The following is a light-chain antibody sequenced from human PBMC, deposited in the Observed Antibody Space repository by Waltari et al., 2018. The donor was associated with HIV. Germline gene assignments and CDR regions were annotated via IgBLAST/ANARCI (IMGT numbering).Light chain of an antibody. Sequence: TISCTGTSSDVGGYNFVSWYQQHPGKAPKLMIFEVTKRPSGVPARFSGSKSGNTASLTVSGLQADDEADYYCSSYAGSNNLVFGGGTKLTVL. CDR3: SSYAGSNNLV. J-gene: IGLJ2*01. V-gene: IGLV2-8*01. CDR1: SSDVGGYNF. CDR2: EVT.